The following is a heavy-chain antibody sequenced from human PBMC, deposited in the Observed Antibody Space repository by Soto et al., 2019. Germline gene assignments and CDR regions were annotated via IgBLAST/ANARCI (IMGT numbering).Heavy chain of an antibody. CDR1: GFTFSSYG. CDR2: IWYDGSNK. CDR3: ARSIGAGGSFGPYYYYGMDV. V-gene: IGHV3-33*01. D-gene: IGHD6-13*01. Sequence: QVPLVESGGGVVQPGRSLRLSCAASGFTFSSYGMHWVRQAPGKGLEWVAVIWYDGSNKYYADSVKGRFTISRDNSKNTWYLQMNSLRAEDTAVYYCARSIGAGGSFGPYYYYGMDVWGQGTTVTVSS. J-gene: IGHJ6*01.